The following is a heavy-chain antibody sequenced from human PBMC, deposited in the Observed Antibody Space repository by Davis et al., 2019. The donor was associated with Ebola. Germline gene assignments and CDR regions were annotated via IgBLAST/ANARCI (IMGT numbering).Heavy chain of an antibody. CDR1: GGSISSYY. CDR2: IYYSGST. Sequence: SETLSLTCTVSGGSISSYYWSWIRQPPGKGLEWIGYIYYSGSTNYNPSLKSRVTISVDTSKNQFSLKLSSVTAADTAAYYCARPHTLGYCSGGSCYTWFDPWGQGTLVTVSS. V-gene: IGHV4-59*08. D-gene: IGHD2-15*01. J-gene: IGHJ5*02. CDR3: ARPHTLGYCSGGSCYTWFDP.